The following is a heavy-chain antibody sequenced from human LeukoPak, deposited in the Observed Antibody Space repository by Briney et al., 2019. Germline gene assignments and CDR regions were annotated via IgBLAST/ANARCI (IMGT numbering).Heavy chain of an antibody. J-gene: IGHJ4*02. CDR1: GFIFSSYG. Sequence: GRSLRLSCAASGFIFSSYGMHWVRQAPGKGLEWVAVISYDGSNKYYADSVKGRFTISRDNSKNTLYLQMNSLRAEDTAVYYCAKEGRAVAATQSSPDYWGQGTLVTVSS. CDR2: ISYDGSNK. V-gene: IGHV3-30*18. D-gene: IGHD2-15*01. CDR3: AKEGRAVAATQSSPDY.